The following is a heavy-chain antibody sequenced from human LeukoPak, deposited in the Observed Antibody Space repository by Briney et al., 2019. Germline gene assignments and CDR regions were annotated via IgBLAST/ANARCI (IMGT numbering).Heavy chain of an antibody. CDR1: GGSFSGFY. Sequence: SETLSLTCAVYGGSFSGFYWSWIRQSPGKGLEWIGEINHSGSTNYNPSLKSRVTISVDTSKNQFSLKLRSVTAADTAVFYCARQNKPLYGVVIFPFDSWGQGTLVTVSS. V-gene: IGHV4-34*01. CDR3: ARQNKPLYGVVIFPFDS. D-gene: IGHD3-3*01. J-gene: IGHJ4*02. CDR2: INHSGST.